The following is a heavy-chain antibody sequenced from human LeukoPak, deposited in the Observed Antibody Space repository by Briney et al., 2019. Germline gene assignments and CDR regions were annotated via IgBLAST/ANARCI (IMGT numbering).Heavy chain of an antibody. J-gene: IGHJ4*02. V-gene: IGHV3-64D*09. CDR3: VKITSVTGGDC. CDR1: GFTFSAYA. CDR2: ISNNGGSS. D-gene: IGHD1-1*01. Sequence: GGSLRLSCSASGFTFSAYAMYWVRQAPGKGLEYVSGISNNGGSSFYADSVKGRFTIFRDNSKNTLYLQMSSLRAEDTAVYYCVKITSVTGGDCWGQGTRLTVSS.